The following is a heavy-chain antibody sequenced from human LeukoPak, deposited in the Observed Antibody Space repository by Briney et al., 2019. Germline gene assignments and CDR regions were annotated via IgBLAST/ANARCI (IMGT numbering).Heavy chain of an antibody. D-gene: IGHD6-19*01. V-gene: IGHV3-23*01. J-gene: IGHJ4*02. CDR1: GLTFSHYA. Sequence: GGSLRLSCAASGLTFSHYAIYWVRQAPGKGLEWVSGMSSSGNTTYYADSVKGRFTMSRDNSKNTPYLQMNSLRAEDTAVYYCAKGISGSFDYWGQGTLVTVSS. CDR2: MSSSGNTT. CDR3: AKGISGSFDY.